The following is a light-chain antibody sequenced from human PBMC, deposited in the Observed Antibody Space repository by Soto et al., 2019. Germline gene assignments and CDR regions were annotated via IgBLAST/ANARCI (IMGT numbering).Light chain of an antibody. Sequence: QSVLTQPPSASGTPGQRVTISCSGRSANIGTNFVCWYQQLPGTAPKLLIYSNTQRPSGVPDRFSGSKSGTSASLAISGLRSEDEANYYCVAWDDSLSGLVFGTGTKVTVL. CDR2: SNT. CDR1: SANIGTNF. J-gene: IGLJ1*01. CDR3: VAWDDSLSGLV. V-gene: IGLV1-47*02.